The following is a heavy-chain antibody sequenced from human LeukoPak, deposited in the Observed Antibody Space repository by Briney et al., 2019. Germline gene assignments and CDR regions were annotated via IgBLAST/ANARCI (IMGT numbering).Heavy chain of an antibody. CDR1: GGSISSGGYS. Sequence: SQTLSLTCAVSGGSISSGGYSWSWIRQPPGKGLEWIGYIYHSGSTYYNPSLKSRVSISVDRSKNQFSLKLSSVTAADTAVYYCARGGDIVATHFDYWGLGTLVTVSS. CDR3: ARGGDIVATHFDY. D-gene: IGHD5-12*01. CDR2: IYHSGST. V-gene: IGHV4-30-2*01. J-gene: IGHJ4*02.